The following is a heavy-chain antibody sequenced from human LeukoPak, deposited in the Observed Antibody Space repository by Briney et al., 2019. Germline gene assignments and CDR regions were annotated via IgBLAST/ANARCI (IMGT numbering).Heavy chain of an antibody. CDR1: GFTFSTYW. D-gene: IGHD3-22*01. CDR3: ARVYWYYYDSSGYAFDI. CDR2: INEDGSET. J-gene: IGHJ3*02. V-gene: IGHV3-7*01. Sequence: GGSLRLSCSASGFTFSTYWMSWVRQAPGKGLEWVANINEDGSETYSLDSVKGRFTISRDNAKNSLSLQMNSLSAEDTAVYYCARVYWYYYDSSGYAFDIWGQGTMVTVSS.